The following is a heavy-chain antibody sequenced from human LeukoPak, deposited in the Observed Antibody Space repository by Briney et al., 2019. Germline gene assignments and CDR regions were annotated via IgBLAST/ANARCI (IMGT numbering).Heavy chain of an antibody. CDR2: INHSGST. J-gene: IGHJ2*01. V-gene: IGHV4-34*01. CDR3: AREREGYFDL. CDR1: GGSFSGYY. Sequence: SETLSLTCAVYGGSFSGYYWSWIRQPPGKGLEWIGEINHSGSTNYNPSLKSRVTISVVTSKNQFSLKLSSVTAADTAVYYCAREREGYFDLWGRGTRVTVSS.